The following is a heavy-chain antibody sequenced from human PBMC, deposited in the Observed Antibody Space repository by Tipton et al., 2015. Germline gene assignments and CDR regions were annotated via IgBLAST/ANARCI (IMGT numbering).Heavy chain of an antibody. CDR1: GGSISSYY. Sequence: TLSLTCTVSGGSISSYYWSWIRQPPGKGLEWIGYIYYSGSTNYNPSLKSRVTISVDTSKNQFSLELSSVTAADTAVYYCARSPFKSGYFDYWGQGTLVTVSS. V-gene: IGHV4-59*08. CDR3: ARSPFKSGYFDY. D-gene: IGHD2/OR15-2a*01. J-gene: IGHJ4*02. CDR2: IYYSGST.